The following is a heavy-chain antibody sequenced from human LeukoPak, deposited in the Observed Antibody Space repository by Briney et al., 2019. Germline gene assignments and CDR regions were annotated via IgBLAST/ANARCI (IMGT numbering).Heavy chain of an antibody. Sequence: GGSLRLSCSASVFTFSFYAMHWVRHAPGKALEWVAHLWSDECYAASVKGRIPISRDNSKHTLYLQMDSLRAEDTAVYYCARELFGSGSCPDGWGQGTLVTVSS. D-gene: IGHD3-10*01. CDR3: ARELFGSGSCPDG. CDR2: LWSDE. J-gene: IGHJ4*02. CDR1: VFTFSFYA. V-gene: IGHV3-33*01.